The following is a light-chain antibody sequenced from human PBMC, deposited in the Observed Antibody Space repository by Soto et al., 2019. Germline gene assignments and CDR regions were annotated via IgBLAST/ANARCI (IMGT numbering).Light chain of an antibody. CDR1: QSVSGS. CDR3: QQYNNWPPLT. CDR2: GAS. Sequence: EIVMTQSPATLSVSPGERATLSCRASQSVSGSLAWYQQKPGQAPSLLIYGASTRATGVSARFSGSGSGTEFTLTISSLQSEDFAVYYCQQYNNWPPLTFGGGTKVEIK. J-gene: IGKJ4*01. V-gene: IGKV3-15*01.